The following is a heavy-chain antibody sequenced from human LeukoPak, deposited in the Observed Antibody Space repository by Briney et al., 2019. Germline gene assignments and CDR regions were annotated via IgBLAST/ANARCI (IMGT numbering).Heavy chain of an antibody. V-gene: IGHV3-7*03. J-gene: IGHJ4*02. D-gene: IGHD4-23*01. CDR2: IKQDGSEK. CDR1: GFTFSSYW. Sequence: GGSLRLSCAASGFTFSSYWMSWVRQAPGKGLEWVANIKQDGSEKYYVDSVEGRFTISRDNAKNSLYLQMNSLRAEDTAVYYCARDYGGNSDGGFDYWGQGTLVTVSS. CDR3: ARDYGGNSDGGFDY.